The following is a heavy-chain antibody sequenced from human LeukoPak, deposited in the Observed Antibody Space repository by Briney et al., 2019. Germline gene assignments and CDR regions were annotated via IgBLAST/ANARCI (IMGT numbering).Heavy chain of an antibody. D-gene: IGHD3-22*01. CDR1: GYTFTGYY. CDR3: ARDTNYYDSSGWPDY. V-gene: IGHV1-2*02. CDR2: INLDSGAT. J-gene: IGHJ4*02. Sequence: ASVTVSCKASGYTFTGYYMHWVRQAPGQGLEWMGWINLDSGATNYAQKFQGRVTMTRDTSISTAYMELSRLRSDDTAVYYCARDTNYYDSSGWPDYWGQGTLVTVSS.